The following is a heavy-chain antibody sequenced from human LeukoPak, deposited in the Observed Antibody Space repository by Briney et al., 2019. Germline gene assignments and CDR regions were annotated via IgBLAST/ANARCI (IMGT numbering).Heavy chain of an antibody. V-gene: IGHV3-53*01. D-gene: IGHD5-18*01. Sequence: PGGSLRLSCAASGFTVSSNYMSWVRQAPGKGLEWVSVIYSGGSTYYADSVKGRFTISRDNSKNTLYLQMNSLRAEDTAVYYCAREIIQLPGYDYWGQGTLVTVPS. J-gene: IGHJ4*02. CDR1: GFTVSSNY. CDR3: AREIIQLPGYDY. CDR2: IYSGGST.